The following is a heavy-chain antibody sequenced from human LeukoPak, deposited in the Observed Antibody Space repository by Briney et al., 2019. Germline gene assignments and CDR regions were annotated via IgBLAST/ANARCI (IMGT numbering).Heavy chain of an antibody. CDR2: IIPIFGTA. Sequence: SGKVSCKASGGTLTSYAISWVRQAPGQGLEWRGWIIPIFGTANYAQKFQGRVKITADKSTSTAYMELRSLRSEDTAVYYCAIFREPSLDYYYGMDVWGQGTTVTVSS. CDR1: GGTLTSYA. D-gene: IGHD3-10*01. CDR3: AIFREPSLDYYYGMDV. V-gene: IGHV1-69*06. J-gene: IGHJ6*02.